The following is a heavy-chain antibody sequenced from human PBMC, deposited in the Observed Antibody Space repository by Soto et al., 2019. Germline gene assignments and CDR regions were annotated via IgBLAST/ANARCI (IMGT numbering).Heavy chain of an antibody. CDR3: ARGVFGTYYYDSSGYGFDY. D-gene: IGHD3-22*01. J-gene: IGHJ4*02. CDR1: GFTFSDYY. Sequence: GGSLRLSCAASGFTFSDYYMSWIRQAPGKGLEWVSYIGSSSSYTNYADSVKGRFTISRDNAKNSLYLQMNSLRAEDTAVYYCARGVFGTYYYDSSGYGFDYWGQGTLVTVSS. V-gene: IGHV3-11*05. CDR2: IGSSSSYT.